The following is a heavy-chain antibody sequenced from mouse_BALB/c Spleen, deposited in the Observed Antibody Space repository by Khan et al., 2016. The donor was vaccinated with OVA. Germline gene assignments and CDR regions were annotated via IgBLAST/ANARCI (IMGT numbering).Heavy chain of an antibody. CDR1: GYSFTGYF. J-gene: IGHJ2*01. Sequence: VQLKQSGPELVKPGASVKISCKASGYSFTGYFMNWVMQSPGKSLEWIGRINPHVGETFYNQKFKDKATLTVDESSSTAYMELRSLASEDSAVYYCARIYRSDFDYWGQGTTLTVSS. D-gene: IGHD1-1*01. CDR2: INPHVGET. CDR3: ARIYRSDFDY. V-gene: IGHV1-20*02.